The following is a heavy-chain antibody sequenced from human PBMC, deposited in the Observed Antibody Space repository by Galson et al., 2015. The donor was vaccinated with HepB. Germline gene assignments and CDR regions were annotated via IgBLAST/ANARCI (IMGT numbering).Heavy chain of an antibody. CDR2: ISAYNGNT. CDR3: ARENDGYYYYGMDV. CDR1: GYTFTSYG. Sequence: SVKVSCKASGYTFTSYGISWVRQAPGQGLEWMGWISAYNGNTNYAQKLQGRVTMTTDTSTSTAYMELRSLRSDDSAVYYCARENDGYYYYGMDVWGQGTTVTVSS. J-gene: IGHJ6*02. D-gene: IGHD1-1*01. V-gene: IGHV1-18*04.